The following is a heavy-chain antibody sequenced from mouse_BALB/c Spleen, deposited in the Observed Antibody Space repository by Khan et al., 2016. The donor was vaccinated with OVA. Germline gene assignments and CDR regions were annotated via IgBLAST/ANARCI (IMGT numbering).Heavy chain of an antibody. CDR3: ARDGSRYNYAMDY. CDR2: ISYSGST. Sequence: VQLKQSGPGLVKPSQSLSLTCTVTGYSITSDYAWNWLRQLPGNKLELMGYISYSGSTNYNPALKSRISITRDTSKNQFFLQLNSVTTEDTATYYCARDGSRYNYAMDYWGQGTSVTVSS. CDR1: GYSITSDYA. D-gene: IGHD2-3*01. V-gene: IGHV3-2*02. J-gene: IGHJ4*01.